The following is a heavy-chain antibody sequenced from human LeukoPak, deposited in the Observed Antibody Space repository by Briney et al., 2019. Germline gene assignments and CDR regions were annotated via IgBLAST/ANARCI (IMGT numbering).Heavy chain of an antibody. CDR3: ARDKSRYKYGYNY. CDR2: ISPYNGDT. J-gene: IGHJ4*02. V-gene: IGHV1-18*01. Sequence: ASVKVSCKASGYTFITYGVNWVRQAPGQGLDWMGWISPYNGDTKYAQKFQGRVTVTTDTSTSTVYMELRSLRPDDTAVYYCARDKSRYKYGYNYWGQGTLVTVSS. D-gene: IGHD5-18*01. CDR1: GYTFITYG.